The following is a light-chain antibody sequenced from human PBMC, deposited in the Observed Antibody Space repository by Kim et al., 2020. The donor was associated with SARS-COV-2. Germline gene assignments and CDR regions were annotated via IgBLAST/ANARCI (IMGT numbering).Light chain of an antibody. CDR3: QQYYNTPQT. J-gene: IGKJ1*01. Sequence: DIVMTQSPDSLAVSLGARATINYKSSQSVLYSSNNKNYLAWYQQKPGQPPKLLIYWASTRESGVPDRFSGRGSGADFTLTISSLQAEDVAVYYCQQYYNTPQTFGQGTKVDIK. V-gene: IGKV4-1*01. CDR1: QSVLYSSNNKNY. CDR2: WAS.